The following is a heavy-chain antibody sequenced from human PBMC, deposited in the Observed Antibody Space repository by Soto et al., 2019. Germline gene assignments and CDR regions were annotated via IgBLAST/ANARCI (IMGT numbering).Heavy chain of an antibody. CDR3: ARSLRQYYYYYYMDV. J-gene: IGHJ6*03. V-gene: IGHV3-15*01. CDR2: IKSKTDGGTT. CDR1: GFTFSTYS. Sequence: SGGSLRLSCAASGFTFSTYSMSWVRQAPGKGLEWVGRIKSKTDGGTTDYAAPVKGRFTISRDDSKNTLYLQMNSLKTEDTAVYYCARSLRQYYYYYYMDVWGKGTTVTISS. D-gene: IGHD3-16*02.